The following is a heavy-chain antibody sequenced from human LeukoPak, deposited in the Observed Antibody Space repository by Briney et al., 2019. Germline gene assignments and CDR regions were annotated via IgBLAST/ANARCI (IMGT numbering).Heavy chain of an antibody. CDR1: GFTFSSYE. CDR3: AREGDYVFYYFDY. Sequence: GGSLRLSCAASGFTFSSYEMNWVRQAPGKGLEWVSYISSSGSTIYYADSVKGRFTISRDNAKNSLYLQMNSLRAEDTAVYYCAREGDYVFYYFDYWGQGTLVIVSS. V-gene: IGHV3-48*03. D-gene: IGHD4-17*01. CDR2: ISSSGSTI. J-gene: IGHJ4*02.